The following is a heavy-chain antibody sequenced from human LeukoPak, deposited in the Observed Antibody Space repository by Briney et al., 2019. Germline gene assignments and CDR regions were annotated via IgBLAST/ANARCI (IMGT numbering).Heavy chain of an antibody. Sequence: ASVKVSCKASGYTFTGYYIHWVRQAPGQGLEWMGWINPNSGGTNYAQKFQGRVTMTRDTSISTAYMELSRLRSDDTAVYYCARAASSSRKKWFDPWGQGTLVTVSS. CDR2: INPNSGGT. D-gene: IGHD6-13*01. J-gene: IGHJ5*02. CDR3: ARAASSSRKKWFDP. CDR1: GYTFTGYY. V-gene: IGHV1-2*02.